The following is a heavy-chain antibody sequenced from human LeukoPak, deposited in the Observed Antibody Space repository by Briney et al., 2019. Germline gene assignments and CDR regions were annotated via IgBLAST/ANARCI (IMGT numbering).Heavy chain of an antibody. J-gene: IGHJ3*02. D-gene: IGHD3-10*01. CDR3: ARVGSGSYRVVDI. V-gene: IGHV1-18*01. CDR2: ITPYNGNT. Sequence: ASVKVSCKASGYTFTTNGISWERQAPGQGLERMGAITPYNGNTKYAQKYEGRVTMATNTSTSTAYMVLRNLRSDDTAVYYCARVGSGSYRVVDIWGQGTMVTVSS. CDR1: GYTFTTNG.